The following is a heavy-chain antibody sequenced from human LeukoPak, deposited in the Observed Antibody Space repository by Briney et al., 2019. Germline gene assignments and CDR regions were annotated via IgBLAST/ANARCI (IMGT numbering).Heavy chain of an antibody. V-gene: IGHV4-34*01. Sequence: ETLSLTCAAYGGSFSGYYWSWIRQPPGKGLEWIGEINHSGSTNYNPSLKSRVTISVDTSKNQFSLKLSSVTAADTAVYYCARGRVYYDSSGYYFPWYFDLWGRGTLVTVSS. CDR3: ARGRVYYDSSGYYFPWYFDL. CDR1: GGSFSGYY. J-gene: IGHJ2*01. D-gene: IGHD3-22*01. CDR2: INHSGST.